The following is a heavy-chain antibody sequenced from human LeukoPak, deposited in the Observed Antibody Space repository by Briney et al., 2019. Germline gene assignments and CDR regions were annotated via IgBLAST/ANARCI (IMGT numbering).Heavy chain of an antibody. Sequence: GGSLRLSCAASGFTFSSYSMNWVRQAPGKGLEWVSSISSSSSYIYYADSVKGRFTISRDNAKNSLYLQMNSLRAGDTAVYYCARSRLNDYFDYWGQGTLVTVSS. J-gene: IGHJ4*02. CDR2: ISSSSSYI. V-gene: IGHV3-21*01. CDR1: GFTFSSYS. CDR3: ARSRLNDYFDY.